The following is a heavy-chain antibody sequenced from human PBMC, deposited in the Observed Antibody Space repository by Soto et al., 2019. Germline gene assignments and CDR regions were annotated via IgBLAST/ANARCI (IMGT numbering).Heavy chain of an antibody. Sequence: VQLQESGPGLVEPSQTLSLTCTVSGDSITSGGYYWSWIRQHPGKGLEWIGFIYYTGSTYYNPSLKSRVTMSVDTSKSQFSLKLISVTAADTAVYYCAKSAYSASGGWFDPWGQGTLVTVSS. D-gene: IGHD5-18*01. CDR2: IYYTGST. J-gene: IGHJ5*02. CDR1: GDSITSGGYY. V-gene: IGHV4-31*03. CDR3: AKSAYSASGGWFDP.